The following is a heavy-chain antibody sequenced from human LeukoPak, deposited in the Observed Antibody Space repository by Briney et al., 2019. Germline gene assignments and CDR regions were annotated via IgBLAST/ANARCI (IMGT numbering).Heavy chain of an antibody. V-gene: IGHV4-59*12. CDR1: GGSISSYY. Sequence: SETLSLTCTVSGGSISSYYWSWIRQPPGKGLEWIGYIYYSGSTNYKPSLKSRVTISVDTSKNQFSLKLNSVTAADTAVYYCATRKLWNDYWGQGTLVTVSS. CDR2: IYYSGST. J-gene: IGHJ4*02. CDR3: ATRKLWNDY. D-gene: IGHD7-27*01.